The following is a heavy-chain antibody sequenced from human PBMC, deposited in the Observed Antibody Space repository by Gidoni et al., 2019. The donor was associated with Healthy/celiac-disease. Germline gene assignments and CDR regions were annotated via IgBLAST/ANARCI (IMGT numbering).Heavy chain of an antibody. Sequence: EVQLVESGGGLVQPGRSLRLSFAASGFPFDDYAMHWVRQAPGKGLEWVSGISWNSGSIGYADSVKGRFTISRDNAKNSLYLQMNSLRAEDTALYYCVHIGGIVVVPAASDAFDIWGQGTMVTVSS. CDR2: ISWNSGSI. D-gene: IGHD2-2*01. J-gene: IGHJ3*02. CDR1: GFPFDDYA. CDR3: VHIGGIVVVPAASDAFDI. V-gene: IGHV3-9*01.